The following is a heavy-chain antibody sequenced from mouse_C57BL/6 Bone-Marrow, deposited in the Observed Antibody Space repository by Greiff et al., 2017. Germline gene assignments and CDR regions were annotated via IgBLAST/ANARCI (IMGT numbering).Heavy chain of an antibody. V-gene: IGHV3-2*02. CDR1: GSSITSDYA. Sequence: EVQLQQSGPGLVKPSQSLSLTCTVTGSSITSDYAWNWIRQFPGNKLEWMGYISYSGSTTYNPSLKSRISITRDTFKNQFFLHLISVTTEDTATYYCARYDGYYKNYAMDYWGQGTSVIVSS. D-gene: IGHD2-3*01. CDR3: ARYDGYYKNYAMDY. J-gene: IGHJ4*01. CDR2: ISYSGST.